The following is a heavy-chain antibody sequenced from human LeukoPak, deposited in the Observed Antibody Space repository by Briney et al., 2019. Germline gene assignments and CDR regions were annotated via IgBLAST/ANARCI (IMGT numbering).Heavy chain of an antibody. J-gene: IGHJ4*02. V-gene: IGHV3-48*02. CDR3: AREDYDSSGYYSGY. CDR2: ISSSSSTI. D-gene: IGHD3-22*01. CDR1: GFTFSSYS. Sequence: PGGSLRLSCAASGFTFSSYSMNWVRQAPGKGLEWVSYISSSSSTIYYADSVKGRFTISRDNAKNSLYLQMNSLRDEDTAVYYCAREDYDSSGYYSGYWGQGTLVTVSS.